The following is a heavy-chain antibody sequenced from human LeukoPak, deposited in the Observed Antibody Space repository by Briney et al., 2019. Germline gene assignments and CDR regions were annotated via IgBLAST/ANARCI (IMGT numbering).Heavy chain of an antibody. J-gene: IGHJ4*02. CDR3: ARDTQQYSSGWCHFDY. D-gene: IGHD6-19*01. V-gene: IGHV4-59*12. Sequence: SETLSLTCTVSGGSISSYYWSWIRQPPGKGLEWIGYIYYSGSTNYNPSLKSRVTISVDTSKNQFSLKLSSVTAADTAVYYCARDTQQYSSGWCHFDYWGQGTLVTVSS. CDR2: IYYSGST. CDR1: GGSISSYY.